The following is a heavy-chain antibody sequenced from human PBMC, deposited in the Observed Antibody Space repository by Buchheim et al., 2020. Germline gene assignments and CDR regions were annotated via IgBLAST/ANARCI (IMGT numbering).Heavy chain of an antibody. J-gene: IGHJ2*01. CDR1: GFTFSSYS. Sequence: EVQLVESGGGLVQPGGSLRLSCAASGFTFSSYSMNWVRQAPGKGLEWVSYISSSSSTIYYADSVKGRFTISRDNAKNSLYLQMNGLRDEDTAVYYCARGRGQLLLGPPGPRYFDLWGRGTL. V-gene: IGHV3-48*02. CDR3: ARGRGQLLLGPPGPRYFDL. CDR2: ISSSSSTI. D-gene: IGHD2-15*01.